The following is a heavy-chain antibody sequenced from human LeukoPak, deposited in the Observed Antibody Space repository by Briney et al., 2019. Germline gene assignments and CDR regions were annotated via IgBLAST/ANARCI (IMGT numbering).Heavy chain of an antibody. CDR1: GFTFSSYA. J-gene: IGHJ3*02. Sequence: GGSLRLSCAASGFTFSSYAMSWVRQAPGKGLEWVSAISGSGGSTYYADSVKGRFTISRDNSKNTPYLQMYSLRAEDTAVYYCAKEGNWNDGPDAFDIWGQGTMVTVSS. CDR2: ISGSGGST. D-gene: IGHD1-20*01. V-gene: IGHV3-23*01. CDR3: AKEGNWNDGPDAFDI.